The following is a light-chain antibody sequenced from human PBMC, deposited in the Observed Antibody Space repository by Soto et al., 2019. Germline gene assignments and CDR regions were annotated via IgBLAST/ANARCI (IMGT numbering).Light chain of an antibody. CDR1: SSNIGAGYD. CDR3: QSYDSSLRVV. Sequence: QSVLTQPPSVSGAPGQRVTISCTGSSSNIGAGYDVHWYQQLPGTAPKLLIYGNSNRPSGVPDRFSGSKSGTSASLAITGLQAEDEADYYCQSYDSSLRVVFGGGTTLTV. CDR2: GNS. V-gene: IGLV1-40*01. J-gene: IGLJ2*01.